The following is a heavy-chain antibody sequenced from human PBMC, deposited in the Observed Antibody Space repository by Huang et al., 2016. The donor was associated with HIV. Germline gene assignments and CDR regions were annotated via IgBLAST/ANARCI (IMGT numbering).Heavy chain of an antibody. J-gene: IGHJ4*02. Sequence: QVQLVQSGAELRKPGTSVKVSCTTSGYTFPDFYIHWLRQAPGQGLGWLGWLNPRSNGTTDSQTFQGRVTLTRDTSSRTAYLELSCLKPDDTAIYYCAKAGGVYYLYFDHWAREPWSPSPQ. V-gene: IGHV1-2*02. CDR3: AKAGGVYYLYFDH. D-gene: IGHD4-17*01. CDR1: GYTFPDFY. CDR2: LNPRSNGT.